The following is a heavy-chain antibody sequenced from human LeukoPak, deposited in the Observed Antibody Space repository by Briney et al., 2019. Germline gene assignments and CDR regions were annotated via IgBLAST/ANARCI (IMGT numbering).Heavy chain of an antibody. CDR3: AISGSYWAWAH. CDR2: IRSDGSNK. V-gene: IGHV3-30*02. J-gene: IGHJ4*02. Sequence: GGSLRLSCAASGFTFGSYGMHWVRQAPGKGLEWVTFIRSDGSNKYYADSVKGRFTISRDNSKNTLYLQMNSLRAEDTAVYYCAISGSYWAWAHWGQGTLVTISS. CDR1: GFTFGSYG. D-gene: IGHD1-26*01.